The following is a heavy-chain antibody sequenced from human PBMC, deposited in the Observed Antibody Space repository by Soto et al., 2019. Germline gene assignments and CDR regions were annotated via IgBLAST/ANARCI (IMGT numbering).Heavy chain of an antibody. Sequence: QVQLVQPGAEVKKPGASVKVSCKASGYTFTSYGISWVRQAPGQGLEWMGWISAYNGNTNYAQKLQGRVTMTTDTSTSTAYMELRSLRSDDTAVYYCARDGYCSGGSCYDIYYYYGMDVWGQGTTVTVSS. CDR1: GYTFTSYG. CDR2: ISAYNGNT. V-gene: IGHV1-18*01. D-gene: IGHD2-15*01. J-gene: IGHJ6*02. CDR3: ARDGYCSGGSCYDIYYYYGMDV.